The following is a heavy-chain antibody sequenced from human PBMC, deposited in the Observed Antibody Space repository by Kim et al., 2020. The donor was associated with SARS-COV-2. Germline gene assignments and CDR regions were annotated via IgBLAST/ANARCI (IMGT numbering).Heavy chain of an antibody. J-gene: IGHJ3*02. Sequence: GGSLRLSCAASGFTFSSYEMNWVRQAPGKGLEWVSYISSSGSTIYYADSVKGRFTISRDNAKNSLYLQMNSLRAEDTAVYYCASSQQRNAFDIWGQGTMVTVSS. CDR1: GFTFSSYE. CDR3: ASSQQRNAFDI. D-gene: IGHD6-25*01. CDR2: ISSSGSTI. V-gene: IGHV3-48*03.